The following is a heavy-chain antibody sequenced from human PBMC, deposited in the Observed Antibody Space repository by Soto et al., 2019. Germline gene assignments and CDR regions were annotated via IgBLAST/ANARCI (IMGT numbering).Heavy chain of an antibody. J-gene: IGHJ4*02. Sequence: QVQLVQSGADVKKPGASVKVSCKASGYTFTSYYVHWVRQAPGQGLEWMGIINPSGGSTSYPQKFQGRVTMTRDTSTSTVYMELSSLRSEDTAVYYCARDLIREEWYTGYWGQGTLVTVSS. CDR2: INPSGGST. D-gene: IGHD3-3*01. CDR1: GYTFTSYY. V-gene: IGHV1-46*03. CDR3: ARDLIREEWYTGY.